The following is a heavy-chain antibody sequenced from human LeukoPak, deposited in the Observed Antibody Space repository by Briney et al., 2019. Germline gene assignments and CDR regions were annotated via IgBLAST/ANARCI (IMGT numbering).Heavy chain of an antibody. Sequence: ASVKVSCKASGYNFIGYGITWVRQAPGQGLEWMGRISAYNGNTNYAQKLQGRVTMTTDTSTSTAYMELRSLRSDDTAVYYCARYCSSTSCYSGMDYWGQGTLVTVSS. CDR2: ISAYNGNT. D-gene: IGHD2-2*01. V-gene: IGHV1-18*01. CDR1: GYNFIGYG. CDR3: ARYCSSTSCYSGMDY. J-gene: IGHJ4*02.